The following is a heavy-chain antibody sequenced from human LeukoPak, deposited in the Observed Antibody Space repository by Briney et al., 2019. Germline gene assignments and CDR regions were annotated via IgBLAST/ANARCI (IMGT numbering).Heavy chain of an antibody. D-gene: IGHD2-2*01. V-gene: IGHV4-34*01. CDR3: ARIGPRRLRVVPAGMFRGKYYGMDV. CDR2: INHSGST. CDR1: GGSFSGYY. J-gene: IGHJ6*04. Sequence: PSDPLSLTCAVYGGSFSGYYWSWIRQPPGKGLEWIGEINHSGSTNYNPSLKSRVTISEDTSKDQFSPKLTPLTTTDTAVYYCARIGPRRLRVVPAGMFRGKYYGMDVWGKGTTVTVSS.